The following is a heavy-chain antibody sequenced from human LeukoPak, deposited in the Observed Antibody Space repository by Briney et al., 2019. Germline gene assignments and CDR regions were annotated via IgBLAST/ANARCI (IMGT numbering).Heavy chain of an antibody. D-gene: IGHD5-18*01. CDR2: IHRDGSST. CDR1: GFTFSDYW. Sequence: GGSLRLSCAASGFTFSDYWLHWVRQAPGKGLVWVSRIHRDGSSTTYADSVKGRFTISRDNAKNTLYLQMNSLRAEDTAMYYCARGTEGYTYGEFDSWGQGTLVTVSS. CDR3: ARGTEGYTYGEFDS. V-gene: IGHV3-74*01. J-gene: IGHJ5*01.